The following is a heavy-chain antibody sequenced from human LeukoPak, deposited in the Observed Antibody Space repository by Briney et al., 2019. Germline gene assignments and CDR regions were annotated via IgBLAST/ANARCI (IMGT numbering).Heavy chain of an antibody. V-gene: IGHV1-2*02. J-gene: IGHJ4*02. CDR1: GYTFTGYY. Sequence: GASVKVSCKASGYTFTGYYMHWVRQAPGQGLEWMGWINPNSGGTNYAQKFQGRVTMTRDTSISTAYMELSRLRSDDTAVYYCARDPPDGDDILTGYYKEYYFDYWGQGTLVTVSS. CDR2: INPNSGGT. D-gene: IGHD3-9*01. CDR3: ARDPPDGDDILTGYYKEYYFDY.